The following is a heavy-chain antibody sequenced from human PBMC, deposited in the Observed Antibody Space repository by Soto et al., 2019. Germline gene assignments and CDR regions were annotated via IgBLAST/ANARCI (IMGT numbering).Heavy chain of an antibody. D-gene: IGHD3-10*01. V-gene: IGHV3-48*01. J-gene: IGHJ4*02. CDR3: ARTHGSGSYTYYFDY. CDR1: GFTFSSYS. CDR2: ISSSSTI. Sequence: GGSLRLSCAASGFTFSSYSMNWVRQAPGKGLEWVSYISSSSTIYYADSVKGRFTISRDNAKNSLYLQMNSLRAEDTAVYYCARTHGSGSYTYYFDYWGQGTLVTVSS.